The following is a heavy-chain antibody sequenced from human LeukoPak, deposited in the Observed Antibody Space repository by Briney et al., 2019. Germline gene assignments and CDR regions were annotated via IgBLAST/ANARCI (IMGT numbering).Heavy chain of an antibody. Sequence: GGSLRPSCAASGFTFSTYWMSWVRQAPGKGLEWVANINQDGSEKYSVDSVKGRFTISRDNAKSSLYLQMNSLRADDTAVYYCARDRALYDSRRGYYYTEDDYWGQGTLVTVSS. V-gene: IGHV3-7*01. CDR1: GFTFSTYW. J-gene: IGHJ4*02. CDR2: INQDGSEK. CDR3: ARDRALYDSRRGYYYTEDDY. D-gene: IGHD3-22*01.